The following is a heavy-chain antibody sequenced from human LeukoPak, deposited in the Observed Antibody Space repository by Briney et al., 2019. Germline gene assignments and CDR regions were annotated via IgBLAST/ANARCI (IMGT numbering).Heavy chain of an antibody. CDR1: GGTFSSYA. J-gene: IGHJ3*02. V-gene: IGHV1-69*05. Sequence: SVKVSCKASGGTFSSYAISWVRQAPGQGLEWMGGIIPIFGTANYAQKLQGRVTMTTDTSTSTAYMELRSLRSDDTAVYYCARDDQWLAAYDAFDIWGQGTMVTVSS. D-gene: IGHD6-19*01. CDR2: IIPIFGTA. CDR3: ARDDQWLAAYDAFDI.